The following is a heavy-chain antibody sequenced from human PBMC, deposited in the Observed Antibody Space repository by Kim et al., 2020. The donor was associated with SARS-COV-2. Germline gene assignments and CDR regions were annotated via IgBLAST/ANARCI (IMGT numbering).Heavy chain of an antibody. CDR3: ARRGSGWYFDY. CDR2: IYYSGST. D-gene: IGHD6-19*01. Sequence: SETLSLTCTVSGGSISSYYWSWIRQPPGKGLEWLGYIYYSGSTNYNPSLKSRVTISVDTSKNQFSLKLSSVTAGDTAVYYCARRGSGWYFDYWGQGTLVT. J-gene: IGHJ4*02. V-gene: IGHV4-59*08. CDR1: GGSISSYY.